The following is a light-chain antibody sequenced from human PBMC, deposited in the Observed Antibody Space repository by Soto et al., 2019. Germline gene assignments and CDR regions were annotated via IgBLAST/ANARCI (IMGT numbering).Light chain of an antibody. CDR2: GNN. CDR3: AAWDDSLNGML. Sequence: QSVLTQSPSASGTPGQRITISCSGSTSNLGSNSVNWYQQLPGTAPKVVIYGNNQRPSGVPDRFSGSKSGTSASLVISGLQSEDEADYYCAAWDDSLNGMLFGGGTKLTVL. J-gene: IGLJ2*01. CDR1: TSNLGSNS. V-gene: IGLV1-44*01.